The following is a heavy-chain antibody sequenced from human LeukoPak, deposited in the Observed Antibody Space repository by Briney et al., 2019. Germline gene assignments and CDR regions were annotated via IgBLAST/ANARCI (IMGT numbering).Heavy chain of an antibody. J-gene: IGHJ4*02. Sequence: GGSLRLSCAASGFTFSGYAMSWVRQAPGKGLEWVSAISGSGGSTYYADSVQGRFTISRDNAKNTLYLQMNSLRAEDTAVYYCVRDASETMNGNYWGQGTLVTVSS. CDR1: GFTFSGYA. D-gene: IGHD3-10*01. V-gene: IGHV3-23*01. CDR2: ISGSGGST. CDR3: VRDASETMNGNY.